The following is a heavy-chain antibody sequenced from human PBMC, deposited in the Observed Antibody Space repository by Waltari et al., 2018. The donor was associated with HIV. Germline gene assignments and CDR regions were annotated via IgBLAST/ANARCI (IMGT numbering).Heavy chain of an antibody. Sequence: EVQLVDSGGGLVKPGGSLRLSCAASGFTISDAWVSWVRQAPGEGLEWVGRIKSQMDGGTTDYAATMKGRFTSSGDESKNTLYLQMNSLKVEDTAMYYCATLGGGTRDYWGQGTLVTVSS. CDR2: IKSQMDGGTT. CDR3: ATLGGGTRDY. J-gene: IGHJ4*02. V-gene: IGHV3-15*01. D-gene: IGHD3-16*01. CDR1: GFTISDAW.